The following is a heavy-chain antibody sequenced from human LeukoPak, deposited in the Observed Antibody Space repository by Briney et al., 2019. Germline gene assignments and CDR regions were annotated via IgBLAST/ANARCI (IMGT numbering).Heavy chain of an antibody. Sequence: SETLSLTCTVSGGSISSYYWSWIRQPPGKGLEWIGYIYYSGSTNYNPSLKSRVTISVDTSKNQFSLKLSSVTAADTAVYYCARYRGGPFDYWGQGTLVTVSS. CDR3: ARYRGGPFDY. J-gene: IGHJ4*02. CDR1: GGSISSYY. V-gene: IGHV4-59*01. D-gene: IGHD2-21*01. CDR2: IYYSGST.